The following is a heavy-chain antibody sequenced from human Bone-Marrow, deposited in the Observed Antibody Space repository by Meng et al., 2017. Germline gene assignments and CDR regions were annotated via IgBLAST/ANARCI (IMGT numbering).Heavy chain of an antibody. J-gene: IGHJ4*02. D-gene: IGHD3-10*02. Sequence: GGSLRLSCAASGFSFSNYGMHWVRQAPGKGLEWVAVIYFDGSNEYYADSVKGRFTISRDISKNTLYLQMNSLRAEDTALYYCARVPSTVRGALDYFDYWGQGTLVTVSS. CDR1: GFSFSNYG. V-gene: IGHV3-33*01. CDR2: IYFDGSNE. CDR3: ARVPSTVRGALDYFDY.